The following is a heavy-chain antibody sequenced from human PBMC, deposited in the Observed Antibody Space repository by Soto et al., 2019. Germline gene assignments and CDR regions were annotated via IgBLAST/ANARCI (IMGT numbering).Heavy chain of an antibody. J-gene: IGHJ4*02. CDR2: INHSGST. V-gene: IGHV4-34*01. CDR1: GGSFSGYY. Sequence: PSETLSLTCAVYGGSFSGYYWSWIRQPPGKGLEWIGEINHSGSTNYNPSLKSRVTISVDTSKNQFSLKLSSVTAADTAVYYCARVKRYYDSSGYYYRVDYWGQGTLVTVSS. D-gene: IGHD3-22*01. CDR3: ARVKRYYDSSGYYYRVDY.